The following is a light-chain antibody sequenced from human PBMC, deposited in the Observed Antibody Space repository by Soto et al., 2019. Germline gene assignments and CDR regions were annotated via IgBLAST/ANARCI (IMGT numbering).Light chain of an antibody. J-gene: IGKJ1*01. CDR1: QSVSSSY. V-gene: IGKV3-20*01. CDR3: QQYGSSPVT. Sequence: EIVLTQSPGTLSLSPGERATLSCRASQSVSSSYLAWYQQKPGQAPRLLIFGASSRATGIPDRLSGSGSGTEFTLTISRLEPEDFAVSYCQQYGSSPVTFGQGTKVEIK. CDR2: GAS.